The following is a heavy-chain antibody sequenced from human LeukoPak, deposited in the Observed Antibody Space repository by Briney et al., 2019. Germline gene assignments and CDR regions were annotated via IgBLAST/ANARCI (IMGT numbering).Heavy chain of an antibody. CDR3: AKDLAWGLDY. D-gene: IGHD7-27*01. CDR1: GFAFRSYG. V-gene: IGHV3-23*01. Sequence: PVGSLRLSCAASGFAFRSYGMSWVRQAPGKGLEWVSAISGNGVGTYYADSVKGRFTISSDNSKNTLYLQMNNLRAEDTAVYYCAKDLAWGLDYWGQGTPVTVSS. J-gene: IGHJ4*02. CDR2: ISGNGVGT.